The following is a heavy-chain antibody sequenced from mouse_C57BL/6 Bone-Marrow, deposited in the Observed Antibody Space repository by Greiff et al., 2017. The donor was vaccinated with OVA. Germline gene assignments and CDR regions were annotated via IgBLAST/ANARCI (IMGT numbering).Heavy chain of an antibody. J-gene: IGHJ2*01. CDR2: ISNGGGST. V-gene: IGHV5-12*01. Sequence: EVNLVESGGGLVQPGGSLKLSCAASGFTFSDYYMYWVRQTPEKRLEWVAYISNGGGSTYYPDTVKGRFTISRDNAKNTLYLQMSRLKSEDTAMYYCAAITRGYWGQGTTLTVSS. CDR1: GFTFSDYY. CDR3: AAITRGY. D-gene: IGHD1-2*01.